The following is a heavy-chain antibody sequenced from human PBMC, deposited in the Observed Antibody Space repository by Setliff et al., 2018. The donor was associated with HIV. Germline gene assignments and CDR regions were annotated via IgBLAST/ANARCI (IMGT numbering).Heavy chain of an antibody. J-gene: IGHJ6*03. CDR3: AKDGGGDYYYYYMDV. Sequence: GGSLRLSCAASGFSFRTYAMSWVRQAPGKGLEWVSAISATAGDTYYADSVKGRFTISRDNFENTLYIQMNSLRAEDTAVYYCAKDGGGDYYYYYMDVWGKGTTVTVSS. CDR2: ISATAGDT. V-gene: IGHV3-23*01. CDR1: GFSFRTYA. D-gene: IGHD2-15*01.